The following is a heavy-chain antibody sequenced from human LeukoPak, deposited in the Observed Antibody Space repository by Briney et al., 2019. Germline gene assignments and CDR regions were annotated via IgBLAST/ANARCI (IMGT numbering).Heavy chain of an antibody. Sequence: SETLSLTCAVYGGSFSGYSWSWIRQPPGKGLEWIGEINHSGSTNYNPSLKSRVTISVDTSKNQFSLKLCSVTAADTAVYYCAGLGYCSSTSCRGPWGQGTLVTVSS. D-gene: IGHD2-2*01. CDR3: AGLGYCSSTSCRGP. CDR1: GGSFSGYS. J-gene: IGHJ4*02. V-gene: IGHV4-34*01. CDR2: INHSGST.